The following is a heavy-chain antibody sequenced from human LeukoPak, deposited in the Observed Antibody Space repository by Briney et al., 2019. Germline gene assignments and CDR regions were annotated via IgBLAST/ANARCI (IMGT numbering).Heavy chain of an antibody. CDR2: IVGDASST. D-gene: IGHD3-16*01. V-gene: IGHV3-74*01. J-gene: IGHJ4*02. Sequence: GGSLRLSCAASGFTFSSYLMHWVRQAPGKGLVWVSRIVGDASSTSYADSVKGRFTISRDNAKNTLYLQMNSLRAEDTAVYFCARGGGVNAFDSWGQGTLVIVSS. CDR3: ARGGGVNAFDS. CDR1: GFTFSSYL.